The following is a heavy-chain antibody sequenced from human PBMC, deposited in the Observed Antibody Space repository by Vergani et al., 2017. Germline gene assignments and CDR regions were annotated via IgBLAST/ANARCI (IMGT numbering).Heavy chain of an antibody. Sequence: QVQLQESGPGLVKASQTLSLTCSVSGAYVGSGGYYWSWVRQRPGMGLDWIGYIYYSGSTYYNPSLKSRVTISVDTSKNQFSLKLSSVTAADTAVYYCAREVYDFWSGYYTEIFDYWGQGTLVTVSS. CDR3: AREVYDFWSGYYTEIFDY. V-gene: IGHV4-31*03. CDR1: GAYVGSGGYY. J-gene: IGHJ4*02. CDR2: IYYSGST. D-gene: IGHD3-3*01.